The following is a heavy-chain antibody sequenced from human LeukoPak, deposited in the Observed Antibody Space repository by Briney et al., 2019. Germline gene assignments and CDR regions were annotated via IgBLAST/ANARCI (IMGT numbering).Heavy chain of an antibody. J-gene: IGHJ4*02. CDR3: AREGVEMAYKYGGTDY. V-gene: IGHV4-34*01. D-gene: IGHD5-24*01. CDR2: INHSGST. CDR1: GGSFSGYY. Sequence: PSETLSLTCAVYGGSFSGYYWSWIRQPPGKGLEWIGEINHSGSTNYNPSLKSRVTILVDTSKNQFSLKLSSVTSADTAVYYCAREGVEMAYKYGGTDYWGQGTLVTVSS.